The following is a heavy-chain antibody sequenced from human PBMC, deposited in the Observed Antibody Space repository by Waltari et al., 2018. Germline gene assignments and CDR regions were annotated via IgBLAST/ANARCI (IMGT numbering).Heavy chain of an antibody. D-gene: IGHD5-18*01. Sequence: QVQLQQWGAGLLKPSETLSLTCAVYGGSFSGYYWSWIRQPPGKGLEWIGEINHSGSTNYNLSLKSRVTISVDTSKNQFSLKLSSVTAADTAVYYCARGGRIQLWYRPIDYWGQGTLVTVSS. J-gene: IGHJ4*02. CDR3: ARGGRIQLWYRPIDY. CDR2: INHSGST. V-gene: IGHV4-34*01. CDR1: GGSFSGYY.